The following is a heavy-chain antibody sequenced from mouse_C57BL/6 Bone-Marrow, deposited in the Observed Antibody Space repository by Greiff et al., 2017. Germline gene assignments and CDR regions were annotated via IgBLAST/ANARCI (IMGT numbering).Heavy chain of an antibody. CDR3: ARGGTVVYYYAMDY. Sequence: QVQLQQPGAELVKPGASVKLSCKASGYTFTSYWMHWVKQRPGQGLEWIGMIHPNSGSTNYNEKFKSKATLTVDKSSSTAYMQISSLTSEDSAVYYCARGGTVVYYYAMDYWGQGTSVTVSS. CDR2: IHPNSGST. V-gene: IGHV1-64*01. J-gene: IGHJ4*01. CDR1: GYTFTSYW. D-gene: IGHD1-1*01.